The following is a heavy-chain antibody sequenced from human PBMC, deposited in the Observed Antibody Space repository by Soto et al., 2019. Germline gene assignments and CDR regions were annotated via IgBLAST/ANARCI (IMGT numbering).Heavy chain of an antibody. CDR2: IYYSGTT. CDR3: ATLPPRIVVVVSPIPT. CDR1: GDSISSSNYY. Sequence: SETLSLTCTVSGDSISSSNYYWGWIRQPPGKGLEWIANIYYSGTTYCNPSLKSRVAISVDTSKNHFSLKLSSVTAADTAIYYCATLPPRIVVVVSPIPTWGQGTPVTVSS. V-gene: IGHV4-39*02. D-gene: IGHD2-21*02. J-gene: IGHJ5*02.